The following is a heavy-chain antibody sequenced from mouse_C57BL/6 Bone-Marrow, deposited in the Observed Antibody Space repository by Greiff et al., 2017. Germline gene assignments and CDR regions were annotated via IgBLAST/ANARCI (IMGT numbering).Heavy chain of an antibody. J-gene: IGHJ2*01. CDR1: GYTFTSYW. Sequence: VQLQQPGAELVKPGASVKLSCKASGYTFTSYWMQWVKQRPGQGLEWIGEIVPSDSDTNYNQKFKGKATLTADTASSTAYMQLSSLTSEDSAVYYCARRRGIYFDYWGQGTTLTVSS. V-gene: IGHV1-50*01. CDR3: ARRRGIYFDY. CDR2: IVPSDSDT.